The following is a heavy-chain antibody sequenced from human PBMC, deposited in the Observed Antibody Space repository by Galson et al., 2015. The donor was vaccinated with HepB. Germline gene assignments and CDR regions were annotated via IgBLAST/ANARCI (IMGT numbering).Heavy chain of an antibody. Sequence: SLRLSCAASGFTFSDYYMSWVRQAPGKGLEWVSYISSSGSTIYYADSVKGRFTISRDNAKNSLYLQMNSLRAEDTAVHYCARVITGYSSENYCDYWGQGTLVTVSS. V-gene: IGHV3-11*01. D-gene: IGHD6-19*01. CDR3: ARVITGYSSENYCDY. CDR1: GFTFSDYY. CDR2: ISSSGSTI. J-gene: IGHJ4*02.